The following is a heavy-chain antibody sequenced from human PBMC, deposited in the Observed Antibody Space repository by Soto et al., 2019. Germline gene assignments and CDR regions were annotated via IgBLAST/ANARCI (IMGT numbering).Heavy chain of an antibody. D-gene: IGHD6-19*01. CDR1: GGSISSGGYY. Sequence: QVQLQESGPGLVKPSQTLSLTCTVSGGSISSGGYYWSWIRQHPGKGLEWIGYIYYSGSTYYNPSLKSRVTISVDTSKNQFSLKLSSVTAADTAVYYCARGSSGFGYYGMHVWGQGTTVTVSS. CDR3: ARGSSGFGYYGMHV. CDR2: IYYSGST. V-gene: IGHV4-31*03. J-gene: IGHJ6*02.